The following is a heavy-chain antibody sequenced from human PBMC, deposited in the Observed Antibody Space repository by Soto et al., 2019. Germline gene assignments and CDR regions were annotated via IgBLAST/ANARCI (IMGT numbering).Heavy chain of an antibody. CDR1: GAPITSGAYS. Sequence: QLQLRESGSGLVKPSQTLSLTCTVSGAPITSGAYSWSWIRQPPGKGLEWIGFIYQSGSTHYNPSLESRVTTSVDRSKNHFSLQLTSLTAADTAVYYCARDMSGCSSSDCYLSGWFDPWGPGTLVTVSS. CDR3: ARDMSGCSSSDCYLSGWFDP. J-gene: IGHJ5*02. CDR2: IYQSGST. D-gene: IGHD2-21*02. V-gene: IGHV4-30-2*01.